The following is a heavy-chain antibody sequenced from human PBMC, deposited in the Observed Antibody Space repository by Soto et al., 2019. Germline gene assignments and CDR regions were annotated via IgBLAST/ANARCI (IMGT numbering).Heavy chain of an antibody. CDR2: IYYTGNT. CDR3: ASEVSSTDGMDV. D-gene: IGHD2-2*01. CDR1: GGSVSISSYY. J-gene: IGHJ6*02. V-gene: IGHV4-39*01. Sequence: SETLSLTCTVSGGSVSISSYYWGWVRQPPGKGLEWIGSIYYTGNTFHNPSLKSRVTISVDTSQNLFSLKLTSVTAADTAVYYCASEVSSTDGMDVWGQGTTVTVSS.